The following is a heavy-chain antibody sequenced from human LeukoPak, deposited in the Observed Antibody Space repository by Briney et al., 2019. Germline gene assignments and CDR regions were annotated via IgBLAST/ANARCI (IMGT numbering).Heavy chain of an antibody. Sequence: GGSLRLSCAASGFTLRSYSMSWVRQAPGKGLEWVAVISYDGSNKYYADSVKGRFTISRDNSKNTLYLQMNSLRAEDTAVYYCAKDRLGIAVAGTVYWGQGTLVTVSS. D-gene: IGHD6-19*01. CDR1: GFTLRSYS. CDR3: AKDRLGIAVAGTVY. V-gene: IGHV3-30*18. J-gene: IGHJ4*02. CDR2: ISYDGSNK.